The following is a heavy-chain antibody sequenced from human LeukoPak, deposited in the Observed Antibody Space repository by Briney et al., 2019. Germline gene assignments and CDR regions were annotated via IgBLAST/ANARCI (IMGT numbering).Heavy chain of an antibody. J-gene: IGHJ4*02. V-gene: IGHV3-23*01. CDR2: ISDSGGST. D-gene: IGHD3-10*01. CDR1: GFTFSISA. CDR3: AKDPYYYGSGKNYFDY. Sequence: GGSLRLSCAASGFTFSISAMSWVRQAPGKGLEWVSGISDSGGSTFYADSVKGRFTISRDNSKNTLYLQMNSLRAEDTAVYYCAKDPYYYGSGKNYFDYWGQGTLVTVSS.